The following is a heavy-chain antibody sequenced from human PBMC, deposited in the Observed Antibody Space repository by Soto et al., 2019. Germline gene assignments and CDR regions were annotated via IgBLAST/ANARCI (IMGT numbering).Heavy chain of an antibody. CDR2: IYHSGST. J-gene: IGHJ4*02. CDR3: ARAAMGGSSWPFDY. D-gene: IGHD6-13*01. V-gene: IGHV4-4*02. Sequence: PSETLSLTCAVSGGSISSSNWWSWVRQPPGKGLEWIGEIYHSGSTNYNPSLKSRVTISVDKSKNQFSLKLNSVTAADTAVYYCARAAMGGSSWPFDYWGQGTLVTAPQ. CDR1: GGSISSSNW.